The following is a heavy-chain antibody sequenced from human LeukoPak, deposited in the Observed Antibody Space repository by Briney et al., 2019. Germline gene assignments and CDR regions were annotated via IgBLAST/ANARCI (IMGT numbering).Heavy chain of an antibody. Sequence: GSLRLSCAASGFTFSSYAMSWVRQPPGKGLEWIGYIYSSGSASYNPSLISRVTILVDTSKDQFSLTLTSVTAADTAVYYCARLHASRAEEFDPWGQGTLVTVSS. CDR3: ARLHASRAEEFDP. D-gene: IGHD3-16*01. CDR1: GFTFSSYA. CDR2: IYSSGSA. J-gene: IGHJ5*02. V-gene: IGHV4-59*03.